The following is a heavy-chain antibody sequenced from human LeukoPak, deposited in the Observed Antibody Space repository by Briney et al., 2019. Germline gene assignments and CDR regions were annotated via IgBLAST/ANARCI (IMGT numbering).Heavy chain of an antibody. J-gene: IGHJ4*02. CDR3: TRAYWYRFDY. CDR1: GFIFSDHY. D-gene: IGHD2-8*02. V-gene: IGHV3-72*01. CDR2: VGNKDDSYTT. Sequence: GGSLRLSCAASGFIFSDHYMFWVRQAPGKGLEWVGHVGNKDDSYTTDYAASVKGRFTISRDDSKNSVDLQMNSLKIEDTAMYYCTRAYWYRFDYWGQGTLATVSS.